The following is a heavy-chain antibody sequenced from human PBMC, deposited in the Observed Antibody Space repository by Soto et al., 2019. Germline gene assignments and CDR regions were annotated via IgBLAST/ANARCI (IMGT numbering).Heavy chain of an antibody. CDR3: ARSLSSDFNWFDP. Sequence: PSETLSLTCTVSCGSISSSTYYWGWIRQPPGKGLEWIGSIYYLGGTYYNPSLESRVTISVDTSRTRFSLKLNSVTAADTALYFCARSLSSDFNWFDPWGQGTLVTVS. CDR2: IYYLGGT. J-gene: IGHJ5*02. CDR1: CGSISSSTYY. V-gene: IGHV4-39*01. D-gene: IGHD3-16*02.